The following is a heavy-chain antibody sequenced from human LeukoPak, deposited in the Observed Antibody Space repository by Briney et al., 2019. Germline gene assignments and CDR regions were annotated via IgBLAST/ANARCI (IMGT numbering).Heavy chain of an antibody. Sequence: ASVKVSCKASGYTFTSYGISWVRQAPGQGLEWMGWINTYNGNTNYAQKLQGRVTMTTDTSTSTADMELRSLRSDDTAVYYCARDPHEFSSGWSHFEYWGQGTLVTVSS. D-gene: IGHD6-19*01. J-gene: IGHJ4*02. CDR3: ARDPHEFSSGWSHFEY. V-gene: IGHV1-18*01. CDR1: GYTFTSYG. CDR2: INTYNGNT.